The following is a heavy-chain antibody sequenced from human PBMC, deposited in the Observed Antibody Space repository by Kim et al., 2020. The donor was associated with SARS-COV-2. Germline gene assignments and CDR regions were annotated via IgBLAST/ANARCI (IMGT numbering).Heavy chain of an antibody. CDR3: ARHFGDSTTYYKWDS. J-gene: IGHJ5*01. D-gene: IGHD2-21*01. CDR2: VYFGGTT. Sequence: SETLSLTCSVSHGSVSGYYWSWIRQPPGKGLEWIGYVYFGGTTMYNPSIRGRVSLSLHTSRNQVFLVLSSVTAADTAGFYCARHFGDSTTYYKWDSWG. V-gene: IGHV4-59*08. CDR1: HGSVSGYY.